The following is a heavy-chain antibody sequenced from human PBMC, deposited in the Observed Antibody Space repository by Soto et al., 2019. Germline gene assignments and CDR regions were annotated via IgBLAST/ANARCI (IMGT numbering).Heavy chain of an antibody. D-gene: IGHD1-26*01. CDR2: ITGGGDST. J-gene: IGHJ3*02. CDR1: GFNFNYYA. CDR3: ARRGVVRGRNHDAFDI. V-gene: IGHV3-23*01. Sequence: EVPLLESGGGLVQPGGSLRLSCAGSGFNFNYYAMSWVRQAPGKGLEWVSTITGGGDSTDHADSVKGRFTISRDNXKXKLNLQMESLRVADTAVYYCARRGVVRGRNHDAFDIWGPGTMVTVSP.